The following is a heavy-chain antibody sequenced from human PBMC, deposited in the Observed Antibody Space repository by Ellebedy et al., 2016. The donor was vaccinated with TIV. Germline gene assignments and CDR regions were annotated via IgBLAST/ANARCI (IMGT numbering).Heavy chain of an antibody. V-gene: IGHV3-30*18. D-gene: IGHD3-3*01. CDR2: ISYDGSNK. Sequence: GESLKISCVGSGFTFSIYGMHWVRQAPGKGLEWVALISYDGSNKYYADSVKGRFTISRDNSKNTLFLQMNSLRAEDTAMYYCAKGRLFAPRDAFDVWGQGTMVTVSS. J-gene: IGHJ3*01. CDR1: GFTFSIYG. CDR3: AKGRLFAPRDAFDV.